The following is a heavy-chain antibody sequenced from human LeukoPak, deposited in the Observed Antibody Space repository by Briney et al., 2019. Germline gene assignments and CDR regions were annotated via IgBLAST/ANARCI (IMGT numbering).Heavy chain of an antibody. V-gene: IGHV4-59*01. D-gene: IGHD1-26*01. CDR2: IYYSGST. Sequence: SETLSLTCTVSGGSISSYYWSWIRQPPGKGLEWIGYIYYSGSTNYNPSLKSRVTISVDTSKNQFSLKLSSVTAADTAVYYCARALHSGSYLVPFDYWGQGTLVTVSS. CDR1: GGSISSYY. J-gene: IGHJ4*02. CDR3: ARALHSGSYLVPFDY.